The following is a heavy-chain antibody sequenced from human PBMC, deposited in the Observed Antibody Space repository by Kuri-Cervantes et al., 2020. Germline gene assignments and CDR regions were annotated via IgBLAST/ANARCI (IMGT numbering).Heavy chain of an antibody. Sequence: GESLKISCAASGFTLSNAWMSWVRQAPGKGLEWVSVIYSGGSTYYADSVKGRFTISRDNSKNTLYLQMNSLRAEDTAVYYCAVYDSSAQGNAFDIWGQGTMVTVSS. V-gene: IGHV3-53*01. J-gene: IGHJ3*02. CDR2: IYSGGST. CDR1: GFTLSNAW. CDR3: AVYDSSAQGNAFDI. D-gene: IGHD3-22*01.